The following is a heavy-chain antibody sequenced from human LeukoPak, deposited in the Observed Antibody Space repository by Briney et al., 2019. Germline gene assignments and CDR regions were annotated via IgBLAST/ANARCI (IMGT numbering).Heavy chain of an antibody. CDR3: TRDPLYNFWSGFPAY. J-gene: IGHJ4*02. Sequence: GESLRLSCAASGFTFSNYVFQWVRQAPGKGLEWVANINHDGSEKYYVDSVKGRFTISRDNAKNSLFLQMNTLRAEDTAVYYCTRDPLYNFWSGFPAYWRQGTLVTVSS. CDR1: GFTFSNYV. V-gene: IGHV3-7*01. D-gene: IGHD3-3*01. CDR2: INHDGSEK.